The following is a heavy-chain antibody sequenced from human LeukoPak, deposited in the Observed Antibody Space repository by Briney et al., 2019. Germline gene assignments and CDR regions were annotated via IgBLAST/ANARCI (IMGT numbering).Heavy chain of an antibody. CDR1: GFTFSSYW. CDR3: ARVRRGGVMVTFDY. CDR2: INNDESSI. Sequence: QPGGSLRLSCAASGFTFSSYWMPWVRQAPGKGLVWVSRINNDESSISYADSVKGRFTISRDNAKNTLYLQMNSLRAEDTAVYYCARVRRGGVMVTFDYWGQGTLVTVSS. D-gene: IGHD5-18*01. V-gene: IGHV3-74*01. J-gene: IGHJ4*02.